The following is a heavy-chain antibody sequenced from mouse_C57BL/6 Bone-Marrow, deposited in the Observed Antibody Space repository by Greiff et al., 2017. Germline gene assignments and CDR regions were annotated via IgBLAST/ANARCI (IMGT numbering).Heavy chain of an antibody. V-gene: IGHV1-69*01. CDR2: IDPSDSYT. CDR3: ARHYCRGRFYWYFDV. D-gene: IGHD1-1*01. Sequence: QVQLQQPGAELVMPGASVKLSCKASGYTFTSYWMHWVKQRPGQGLEWIGEIDPSDSYTNYNQKFKGKSTLTVDKSSSTAYMQLSSLTSEDSAVYYCARHYCRGRFYWYFDVWGTGTTVTVTS. CDR1: GYTFTSYW. J-gene: IGHJ1*03.